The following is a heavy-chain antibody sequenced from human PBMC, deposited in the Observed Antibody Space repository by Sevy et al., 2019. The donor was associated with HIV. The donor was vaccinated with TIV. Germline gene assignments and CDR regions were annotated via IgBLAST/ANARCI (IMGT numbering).Heavy chain of an antibody. Sequence: GGSLRLSCAASGFTFSGSAMHWVRQASGKGLEWVGRIRSKANSYATAYAESVKGRFTISRDDSKNTAYLQMNSLKTEDTAVYYCTRSLWPALYGMDVWGQGTTVTVSS. CDR2: IRSKANSYAT. CDR1: GFTFSGSA. V-gene: IGHV3-73*01. D-gene: IGHD3-10*01. J-gene: IGHJ6*02. CDR3: TRSLWPALYGMDV.